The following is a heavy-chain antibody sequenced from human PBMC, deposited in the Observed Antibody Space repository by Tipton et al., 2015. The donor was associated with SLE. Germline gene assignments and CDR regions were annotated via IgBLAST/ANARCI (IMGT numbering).Heavy chain of an antibody. CDR2: IYYRGTT. V-gene: IGHV4-61*08. CDR1: GGSISSGGYY. CDR3: ARVYSSSHPDV. Sequence: LRLSCTVSGGSISSGGYYWSWIRQPPGKGLEWIGYIYYRGTTNYNPSLKSRVTISVDTSKNQFSLKLSSVTAADTAVYYCARVYSSSHPDVWGKGTTVTVSS. D-gene: IGHD6-13*01. J-gene: IGHJ6*04.